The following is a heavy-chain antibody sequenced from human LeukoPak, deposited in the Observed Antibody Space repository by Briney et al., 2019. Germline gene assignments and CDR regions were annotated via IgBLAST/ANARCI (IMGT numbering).Heavy chain of an antibody. V-gene: IGHV3-30*18. CDR2: ISYDGSNK. CDR1: GFTFSSYG. D-gene: IGHD6-13*01. Sequence: PGGSLRLSCAASGFTFSSYGMHWVRQAPGKGLEWVAVISYDGSNKYYADSVKGRFTISRDNSKNTLYLQMNSLRAEDTAVYYCAKDEGPLAAAGTDWGQGTLVTVSS. CDR3: AKDEGPLAAAGTD. J-gene: IGHJ4*02.